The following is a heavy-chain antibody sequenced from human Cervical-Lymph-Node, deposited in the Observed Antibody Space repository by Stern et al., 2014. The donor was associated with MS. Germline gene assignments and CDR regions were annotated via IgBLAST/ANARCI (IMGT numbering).Heavy chain of an antibody. Sequence: VQLVQSGAEVKKPGESLKISCKLSGYSFTIYYIAWVRQMPGKGLEWMGVIYPYDSDTTYRPFFQGQVTISADKSITTAYLQWSSLRASDTAMYYCARHVQGFDYWGQGTLVTVSS. V-gene: IGHV5-51*01. J-gene: IGHJ4*02. CDR2: IYPYDSDT. CDR1: GYSFTIYY. CDR3: ARHVQGFDY.